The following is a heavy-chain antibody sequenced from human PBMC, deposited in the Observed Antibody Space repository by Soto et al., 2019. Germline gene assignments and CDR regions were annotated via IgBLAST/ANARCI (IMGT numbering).Heavy chain of an antibody. D-gene: IGHD3-10*01. Sequence: GASVKVSFKASGYTFTSYGISWLRQAPGQGLEWMGWISAYNGNTNYAQKLQGRVTMTTDTSTSTAYMELRSLRSDDTAVYYCARDLPADYYGSGSYFYWGQGTLVTVSS. J-gene: IGHJ4*02. CDR1: GYTFTSYG. V-gene: IGHV1-18*01. CDR2: ISAYNGNT. CDR3: ARDLPADYYGSGSYFY.